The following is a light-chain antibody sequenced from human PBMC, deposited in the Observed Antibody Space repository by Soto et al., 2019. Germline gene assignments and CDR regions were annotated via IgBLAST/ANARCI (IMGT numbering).Light chain of an antibody. CDR3: QNYAGGSRIT. CDR2: DTY. Sequence: EIVLTHSPATLSLSPWERATLSFSASQSVRSKVAWYQQKPGQAPSLVIYDTYIRATGIPARFSGSGFGTEFTLTIRRLEPEDFALYYCQNYAGGSRITCGNGPRRELK. CDR1: QSVRSK. V-gene: IGKV3D-11*03. J-gene: IGKJ5*01.